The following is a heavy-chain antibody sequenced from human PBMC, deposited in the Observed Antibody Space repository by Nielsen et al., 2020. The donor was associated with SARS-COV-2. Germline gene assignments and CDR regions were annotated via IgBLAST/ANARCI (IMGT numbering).Heavy chain of an antibody. D-gene: IGHD2-2*02. CDR1: GGSITTYY. CDR2: IYYSGNT. CDR3: ARPHRSSILNTYWFDP. J-gene: IGHJ5*02. Sequence: SETLSLTCAVSGGSITTYYWHWIRQSPGKGLEWIGYIYYSGNTNYNPSLKSRVTISVDTSKNQFSLKLTSVSAADTAVYYCARPHRSSILNTYWFDPWGQGSLVTVSS. V-gene: IGHV4-59*12.